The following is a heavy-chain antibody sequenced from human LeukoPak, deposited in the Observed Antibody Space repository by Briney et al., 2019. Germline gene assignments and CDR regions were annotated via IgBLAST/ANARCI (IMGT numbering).Heavy chain of an antibody. V-gene: IGHV3-21*01. J-gene: IGHJ3*02. CDR1: GFTFSSYS. CDR3: ARDPQSDYCGSGSYGRDAFDI. D-gene: IGHD3-10*01. Sequence: GGSLRLSCAAAGFTFSSYSMNWVRQAPGKGLEWVSSISSSSSSIYYADSVKGRVTISRDNTKNSLYLQMNSLRAEDTAAYYCARDPQSDYCGSGSYGRDAFDIWGQGTMVTVSS. CDR2: ISSSSSSI.